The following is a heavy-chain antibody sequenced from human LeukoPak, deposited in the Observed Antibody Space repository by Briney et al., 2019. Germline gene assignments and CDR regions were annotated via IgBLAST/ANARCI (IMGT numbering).Heavy chain of an antibody. Sequence: ALVKVSCKASGYTFTSYAMHWVRQAPGQRLEWMGWINAGNGNTKYSQKFQGRVTITRDTSASTAYMELSSLRSEDTAVYYCARDQPDYDYVWGSYGYDYWGQGTLVTVSS. CDR3: ARDQPDYDYVWGSYGYDY. D-gene: IGHD3-16*01. CDR1: GYTFTSYA. CDR2: INAGNGNT. J-gene: IGHJ4*02. V-gene: IGHV1-3*01.